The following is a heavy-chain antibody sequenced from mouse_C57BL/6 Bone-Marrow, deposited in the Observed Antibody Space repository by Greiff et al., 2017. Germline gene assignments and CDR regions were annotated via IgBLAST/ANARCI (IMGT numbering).Heavy chain of an antibody. CDR1: GYTFTNYW. J-gene: IGHJ4*01. CDR2: IYPGGGYT. V-gene: IGHV1-63*01. CDR3: ARSGYYGFYYAMDY. D-gene: IGHD1-1*01. Sequence: QVHVKQSGAELVRPGTSVTMSCKASGYTFTNYWIGWAKQRPGHGLEWIGDIYPGGGYTNYNEKFKGKATLTADKSSSTAYMQFSSLTSEDSAIYYCARSGYYGFYYAMDYWGQGTSVTVSS.